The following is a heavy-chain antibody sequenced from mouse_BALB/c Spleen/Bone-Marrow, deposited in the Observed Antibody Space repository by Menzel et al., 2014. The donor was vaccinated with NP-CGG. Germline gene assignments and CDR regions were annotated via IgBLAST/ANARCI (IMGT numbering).Heavy chain of an antibody. CDR2: INPSTGYT. CDR1: GYTFTSYW. CDR3: ARQITTVDYAMDY. Sequence: QVQLKESGAELAKPGASVKMSCKASGYTFTSYWMHWVKQRPGQGLEWIGYINPSTGYTEYNQKFKEKATLTADKSSSTAYMQLSSLTSEDSAVYYCARQITTVDYAMDYWGQGTPVTVSS. J-gene: IGHJ4*01. V-gene: IGHV1-7*01. D-gene: IGHD1-1*01.